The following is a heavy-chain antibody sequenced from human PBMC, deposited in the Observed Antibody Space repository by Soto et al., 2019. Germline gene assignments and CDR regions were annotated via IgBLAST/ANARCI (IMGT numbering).Heavy chain of an antibody. CDR2: IFSNDEK. CDR3: ARILFGRSVAGGYFYMDV. CDR1: GFSLSNGKVG. Sequence: HVTLKESGPVLVKPTETLTLPCTVSGFSLSNGKVGVSWIRQPPGKALEWLAHIFSNDEKSYRTSLKSRLTISEDTSKSQVVLTMTNVDPVDTATYYCARILFGRSVAGGYFYMDVWGKGTTVTVSS. J-gene: IGHJ6*03. D-gene: IGHD6-19*01. V-gene: IGHV2-26*01.